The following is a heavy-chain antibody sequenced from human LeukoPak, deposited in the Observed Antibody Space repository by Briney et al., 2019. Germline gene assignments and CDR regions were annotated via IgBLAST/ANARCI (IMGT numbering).Heavy chain of an antibody. CDR2: IIPIFGTA. D-gene: IGHD6-19*01. Sequence: SVKVSCKASGGTFSSYAISWVRQAPGQGLEWMGGIIPIFGTANYAQKFQGRVTITADESTSTAYMELSSLRSEDTVVYYCARGAGIAVAGNPASSSFDYWGQGTLVTVSS. CDR3: ARGAGIAVAGNPASSSFDY. V-gene: IGHV1-69*13. CDR1: GGTFSSYA. J-gene: IGHJ4*02.